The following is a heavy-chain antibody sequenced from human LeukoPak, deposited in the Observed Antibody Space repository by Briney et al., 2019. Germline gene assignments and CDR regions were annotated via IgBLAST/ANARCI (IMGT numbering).Heavy chain of an antibody. CDR3: AREIMVRGVITYYFDY. J-gene: IGHJ4*02. CDR2: IYTSGST. V-gene: IGHV4-61*02. Sequence: SETLSLTCTVSGGSISSGSYYWSWIRQPAGKGLEWIGRIYTSGSTNYNPSLKSRVTISVDTSKNQFSLTLSSVTAADTAVYYCAREIMVRGVITYYFDYWGQGTLVTVSS. D-gene: IGHD3-10*01. CDR1: GGSISSGSYY.